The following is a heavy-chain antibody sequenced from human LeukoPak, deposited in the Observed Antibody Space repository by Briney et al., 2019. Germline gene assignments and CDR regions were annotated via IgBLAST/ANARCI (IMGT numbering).Heavy chain of an antibody. CDR2: IYYSGST. D-gene: IGHD2-2*01. V-gene: IGHV4-59*12. CDR1: GGSFSSYY. J-gene: IGHJ6*03. CDR3: ARGLRSTTYEKAKYYYYYYYMDV. Sequence: SETLSLTCTLSGGSFSSYYWSWIRQPPGKGLEWIGYIYYSGSTNYNPSLKSRVTISVDKSKTQFSLKLSSVTAADTAVYSCARGLRSTTYEKAKYYYYYYYMDVWGKGTTVTVSS.